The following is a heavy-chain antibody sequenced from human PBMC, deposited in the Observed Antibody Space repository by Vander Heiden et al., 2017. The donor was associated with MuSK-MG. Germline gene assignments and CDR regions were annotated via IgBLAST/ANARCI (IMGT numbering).Heavy chain of an antibody. CDR2: IGGSGGNT. D-gene: IGHD2-15*01. J-gene: IGHJ4*02. Sequence: EVQLLESGGGLVQHGGSLRLACAASGFTLRSHAMRWVPQVPGKGLGWVSAIGGSGGNTYYADSVKGRFTISRDNSKNTLYLQMDSLRVEDTAVYYCAKALRVANYFDYWGQGTLVTVSS. CDR1: GFTLRSHA. V-gene: IGHV3-23*01. CDR3: AKALRVANYFDY.